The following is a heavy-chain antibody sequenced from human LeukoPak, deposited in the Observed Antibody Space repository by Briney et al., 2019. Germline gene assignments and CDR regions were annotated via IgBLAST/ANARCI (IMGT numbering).Heavy chain of an antibody. CDR1: GFTFSSYG. J-gene: IGHJ3*02. V-gene: IGHV3-30*18. CDR2: ISYDGSNK. Sequence: GRSLRLSCAASGFTFSSYGTHWVRQAPGKGLEWVAVISYDGSNKYYADSVKGRFTISRDNSKNTLYLQMNSLRAEDTAVYYCAKLGYCSGGSCSQNDAFDIWGQGTMVTVSS. D-gene: IGHD2-15*01. CDR3: AKLGYCSGGSCSQNDAFDI.